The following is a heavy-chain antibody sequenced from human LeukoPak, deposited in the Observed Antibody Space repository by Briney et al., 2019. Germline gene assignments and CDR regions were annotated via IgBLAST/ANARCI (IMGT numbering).Heavy chain of an antibody. D-gene: IGHD6-13*01. V-gene: IGHV1-69*13. CDR2: IIPIFGTP. Sequence: SVKVSCKASGGTFSSYAITWVRQAPGQGLEWMGTIIPIFGTPNYAQKFQGRVTITADESTSTAYMELSSLTSEDTAVYYCAKDRRGGAAAGTLHYWGQGALVSVSS. J-gene: IGHJ4*02. CDR1: GGTFSSYA. CDR3: AKDRRGGAAAGTLHY.